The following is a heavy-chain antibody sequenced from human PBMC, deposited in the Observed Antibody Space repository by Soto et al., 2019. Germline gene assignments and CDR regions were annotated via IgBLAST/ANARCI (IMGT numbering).Heavy chain of an antibody. D-gene: IGHD3-22*01. Sequence: ASVKVSCKASGYPFTSYAIHLVRQAPGQSLEWMGWINAGNGNTKYSQKFQGRVTITRGTSASTAYMELSSLRSEDTAVYYCARDQGYYDSSGYYQLYFDYWGQGTMFTVSS. CDR1: GYPFTSYA. V-gene: IGHV1-3*01. CDR3: ARDQGYYDSSGYYQLYFDY. CDR2: INAGNGNT. J-gene: IGHJ4*02.